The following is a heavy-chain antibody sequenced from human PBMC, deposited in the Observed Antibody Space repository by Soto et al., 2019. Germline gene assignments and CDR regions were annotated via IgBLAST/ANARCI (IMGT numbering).Heavy chain of an antibody. CDR3: ARGKSITMIRDAFDI. CDR2: IPYTGST. CDR1: GDSISNYY. D-gene: IGHD3-22*01. V-gene: IGHV4-59*12. J-gene: IGHJ3*02. Sequence: SETLSLTCTVSGDSISNYYWNWVRQPPGKGLEWIGYIPYTGSTNYNPSLKSRVTISMDTSKNQFSLKLSSVTAADTAVYYCARGKSITMIRDAFDIWGQGTMVTVS.